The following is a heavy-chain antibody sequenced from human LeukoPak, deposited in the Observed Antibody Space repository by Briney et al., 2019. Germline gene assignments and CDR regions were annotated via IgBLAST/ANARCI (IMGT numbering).Heavy chain of an antibody. D-gene: IGHD6-19*01. CDR3: ARWNAVAATFDY. Sequence: EASVKVSCKASGYTFTTYGISWVRQATGQGLEWMGWMNPNSGNTGYAQKFQGRVTMTRNTSISTAYMELSSLRSEDAAVYYCARWNAVAATFDYWGQGTLVTVSS. CDR1: GYTFTTYG. J-gene: IGHJ4*02. V-gene: IGHV1-8*02. CDR2: MNPNSGNT.